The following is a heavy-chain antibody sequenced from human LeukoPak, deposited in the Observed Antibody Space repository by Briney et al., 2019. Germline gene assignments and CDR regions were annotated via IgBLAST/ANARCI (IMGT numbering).Heavy chain of an antibody. CDR2: INHSGST. Sequence: SETLSLTCAVYGGSFSAYYWSWIRQPPGKGLEWIGDINHSGSTNYNPSLKSRVTMSVDTSTNQFSLKLSSVTAADTAVYYCARRVTIFGVASNWFDPWGQGTLVTVSS. D-gene: IGHD3-3*01. V-gene: IGHV4-34*01. CDR1: GGSFSAYY. CDR3: ARRVTIFGVASNWFDP. J-gene: IGHJ5*02.